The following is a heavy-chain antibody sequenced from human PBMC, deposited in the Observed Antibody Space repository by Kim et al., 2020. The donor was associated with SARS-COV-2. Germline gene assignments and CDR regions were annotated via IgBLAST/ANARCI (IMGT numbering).Heavy chain of an antibody. V-gene: IGHV4-39*07. CDR3: ARWGVGELLFRWGRYFDY. Sequence: SDTLSLTCTVSGGSISSSSYYWGWIRQPPGKGLEWIGSIYYSGSTYYNPSLKSRVTISVDTSKNQFSLKLSSVTAADTAVYYCARWGVGELLFRWGRYFDYGGEGTLVPVSS. J-gene: IGHJ4*02. D-gene: IGHD3-10*01. CDR1: GGSISSSSYY. CDR2: IYYSGST.